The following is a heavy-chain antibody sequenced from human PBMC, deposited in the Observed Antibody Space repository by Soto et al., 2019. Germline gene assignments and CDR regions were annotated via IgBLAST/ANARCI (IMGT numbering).Heavy chain of an antibody. Sequence: GTLALTGTVAGCSISSYYRSWIRQPAGKGLEWIGRIYTSGSTNYNPSLKSRVTMSVDTSKNQFSLKLSSVTAADTAVYYCARVHGSYVFEWFDPWGQGTLVTVSS. CDR1: GCSISSYY. CDR2: IYTSGST. J-gene: IGHJ5*02. V-gene: IGHV4-4*07. D-gene: IGHD1-26*01. CDR3: ARVHGSYVFEWFDP.